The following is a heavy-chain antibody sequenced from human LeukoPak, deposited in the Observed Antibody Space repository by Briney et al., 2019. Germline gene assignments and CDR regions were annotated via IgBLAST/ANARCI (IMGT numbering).Heavy chain of an antibody. CDR3: ARVPYCGGDCYQNYYYYYMDV. V-gene: IGHV1-18*01. CDR2: SSAFNGNT. D-gene: IGHD2-21*02. Sequence: GASVKVSCKASGYTFTSYAISWVRQAPGQGLEGMGWSSAFNGNTIYAQKLQGRVTMTTDTSTSTAYMELRSLRSDDTAVYYCARVPYCGGDCYQNYYYYYMDVWGKGTTVTVSS. CDR1: GYTFTSYA. J-gene: IGHJ6*03.